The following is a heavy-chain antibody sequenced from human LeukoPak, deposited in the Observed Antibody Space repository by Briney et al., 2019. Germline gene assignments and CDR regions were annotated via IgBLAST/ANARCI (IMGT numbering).Heavy chain of an antibody. Sequence: SETLSLTCTVSGYSISSGYYWGWIRQPPGKGLEWIGSIYHSGSTYYNPSLKSRVTISVDTSKNQFSLKLSSVTAADTAVYYCARHRMVRGVDFDYWGQGTLVTVSS. J-gene: IGHJ4*02. CDR2: IYHSGST. D-gene: IGHD3-10*01. V-gene: IGHV4-38-2*02. CDR3: ARHRMVRGVDFDY. CDR1: GYSISSGYY.